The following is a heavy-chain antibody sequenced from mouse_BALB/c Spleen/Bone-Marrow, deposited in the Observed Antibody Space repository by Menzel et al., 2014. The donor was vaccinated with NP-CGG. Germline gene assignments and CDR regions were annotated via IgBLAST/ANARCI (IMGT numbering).Heavy chain of an antibody. D-gene: IGHD1-1*01. J-gene: IGHJ2*01. CDR2: IRLKSNNYAT. CDR3: TGSDY. V-gene: IGHV6-6*02. CDR1: GFTFSNYW. Sequence: DVMLVESGGGLVQPGGSMKLSCVASGFTFSNYWMNWVRQSPEKGLEWVAEIRLKSNNYATHYAESVKGRFTISRDDSKSSVYLQMNSLRAEDTGIYYCTGSDYWGQGTTLTVSS.